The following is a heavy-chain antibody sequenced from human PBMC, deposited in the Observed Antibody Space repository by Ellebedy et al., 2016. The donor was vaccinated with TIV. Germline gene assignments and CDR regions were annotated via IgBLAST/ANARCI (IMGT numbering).Heavy chain of an antibody. CDR3: AKVGASTFGYYYYGMDV. D-gene: IGHD1-26*01. CDR2: IYYTGST. Sequence: MPGGSLRLSCTVSGGSIRSYYWSWIRQSPGKGLNWIGYIYYTGSTNYNPSLKSRVTISVDTSKNQFSLKLRSVTAADTAVYYCAKVGASTFGYYYYGMDVWGQGTTVTVSS. J-gene: IGHJ6*02. V-gene: IGHV4-59*08. CDR1: GGSIRSYY.